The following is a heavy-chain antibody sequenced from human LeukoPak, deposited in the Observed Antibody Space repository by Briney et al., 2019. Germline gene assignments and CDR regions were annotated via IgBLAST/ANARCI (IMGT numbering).Heavy chain of an antibody. Sequence: PGGSLRLSCAASGFTFSNYWMSWVRQAPGKGLEWVANIKEDGSEKYYVDSVKGRFTISRDNAKNSLYPQMNSLRAEDTAVYYCARTIRGYWGQGTLVTVSS. CDR1: GFTFSNYW. V-gene: IGHV3-7*01. CDR3: ARTIRGY. D-gene: IGHD3-10*01. J-gene: IGHJ4*02. CDR2: IKEDGSEK.